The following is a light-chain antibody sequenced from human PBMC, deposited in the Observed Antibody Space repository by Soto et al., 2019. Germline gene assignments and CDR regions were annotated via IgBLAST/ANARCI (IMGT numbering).Light chain of an antibody. Sequence: QSVLTQPPSASGTPGQRVTISCSGSSSNIGRNTVNWYQQLPGTAPKLLIYKNNQRPSGVPDRFSGSKSGTSASLAISGLQSGDEADYYCAAWDDSLSGPHWVFGGGTKLTVL. V-gene: IGLV1-44*01. CDR1: SSNIGRNT. CDR2: KNN. J-gene: IGLJ3*02. CDR3: AAWDDSLSGPHWV.